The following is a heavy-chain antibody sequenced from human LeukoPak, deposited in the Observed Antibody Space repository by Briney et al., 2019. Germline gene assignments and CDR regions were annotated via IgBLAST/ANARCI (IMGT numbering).Heavy chain of an antibody. CDR1: GFTGGINDY. J-gene: IGHJ5*02. CDR2: IYSSGNT. V-gene: IGHV3-66*01. Sequence: PGGSLRLSCAGSGFTGGINDYMSWVRQAPGKGLEWVSVIYSSGNTYYADSVRGRFTISRDKSKNTLNLQMNSLTVEDTAMYYCTRTDLWVSWGQGAQVTVSS. D-gene: IGHD1-26*01. CDR3: TRTDLWVS.